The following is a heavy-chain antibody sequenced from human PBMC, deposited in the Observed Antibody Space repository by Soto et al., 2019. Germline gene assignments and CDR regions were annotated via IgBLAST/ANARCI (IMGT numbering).Heavy chain of an antibody. J-gene: IGHJ4*02. CDR1: GGSFSGYY. D-gene: IGHD3-10*01. V-gene: IGHV4-34*01. CDR3: ARGPRGYYGSGSYYTD. Sequence: SETLSLTCAVYGGSFSGYYWSWIRQPPGKGLEWIGEINHSGSTNYNPSLKSRVTISVDTSKNQFSLKLSSVTAADTAVYYCARGPRGYYGSGSYYTDWGQGTLVTVSS. CDR2: INHSGST.